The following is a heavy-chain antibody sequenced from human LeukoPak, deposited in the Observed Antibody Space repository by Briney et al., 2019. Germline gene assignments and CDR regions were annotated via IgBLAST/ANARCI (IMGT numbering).Heavy chain of an antibody. CDR3: ARKIPSYCSGTSCYTYFDY. Sequence: ASVKVSCKASGYTFTSYDINWVRQATGQGLEWMGWISGYNGNTNYAQKLQGRVTMTTDTSTTTAYIELRSLRSDDTGVYYCARKIPSYCSGTSCYTYFDYWGQGTLVTVSS. CDR2: ISGYNGNT. CDR1: GYTFTSYD. D-gene: IGHD2-2*02. J-gene: IGHJ4*02. V-gene: IGHV1-18*01.